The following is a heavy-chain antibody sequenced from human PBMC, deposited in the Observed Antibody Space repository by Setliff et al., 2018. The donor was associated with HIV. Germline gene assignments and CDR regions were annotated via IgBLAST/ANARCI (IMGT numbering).Heavy chain of an antibody. CDR1: GFTFINYE. Sequence: GGSLRLSCTASGFTFINYEMNWVRQAPGKGLEWVAYISYSGSAIHYADSVKGRFTISRDNAKNSLYLQMNSLRAEDTAVYYCARDQVVGATLDPLDLWGQGTMVTVSS. CDR2: ISYSGSAI. J-gene: IGHJ3*01. V-gene: IGHV3-48*03. CDR3: ARDQVVGATLDPLDL. D-gene: IGHD1-26*01.